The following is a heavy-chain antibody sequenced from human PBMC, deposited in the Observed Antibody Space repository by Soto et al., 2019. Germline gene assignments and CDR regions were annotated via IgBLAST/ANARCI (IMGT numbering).Heavy chain of an antibody. CDR3: ARLGRSGWYKGSYFDY. V-gene: IGHV4-39*01. CDR2: ILYSGST. D-gene: IGHD6-19*01. J-gene: IGHJ4*02. Sequence: QLQLQESGPGLVKPSETLSLTCIVSGGSITRNNHYWGWIRQSPGKGLEWIGSILYSGSTNYNPSLKSRVTLSVETSKKQFSLTMSSVTAADTALYYCARLGRSGWYKGSYFDYWGQGTLVTVSS. CDR1: GGSITRNNHY.